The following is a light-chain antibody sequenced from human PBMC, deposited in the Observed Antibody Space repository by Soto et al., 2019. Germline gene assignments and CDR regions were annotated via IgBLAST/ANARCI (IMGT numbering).Light chain of an antibody. Sequence: DIPMTQSPSSLSASVGDRVTITCRASQSISSYLNWYQQKPGKAPKLLIYAASSLQSGVPSRCSGSGSWTDFTLTISSLQPADFATYYCQQSYSTPQFTFGPGTKVDIK. V-gene: IGKV1-39*01. CDR2: AAS. CDR1: QSISSY. CDR3: QQSYSTPQFT. J-gene: IGKJ3*01.